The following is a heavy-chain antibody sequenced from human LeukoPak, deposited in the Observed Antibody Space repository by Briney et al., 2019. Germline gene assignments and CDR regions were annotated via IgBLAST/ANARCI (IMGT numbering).Heavy chain of an antibody. CDR2: IYYSGST. V-gene: IGHV4-59*12. CDR3: AGYSSSWSAPYYMDV. Sequence: SETLSLTCTVSGGSISSYYWSWIRQPPGKGLEWIGYIYYSGSTNYNPSLKSRVTISVDTSKNQFSLKLSSVTAADTAVYYCAGYSSSWSAPYYMDVWGKGTTVTVSS. CDR1: GGSISSYY. D-gene: IGHD6-13*01. J-gene: IGHJ6*03.